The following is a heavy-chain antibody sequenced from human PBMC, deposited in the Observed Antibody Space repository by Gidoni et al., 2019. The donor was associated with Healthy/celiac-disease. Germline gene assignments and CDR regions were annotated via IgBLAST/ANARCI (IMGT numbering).Heavy chain of an antibody. V-gene: IGHV3-7*01. J-gene: IGHJ4*02. CDR1: GFTFSSYW. D-gene: IGHD6-19*01. CDR2: INQDGSEK. CDR3: AREGGWYGHPFDY. Sequence: EVQLVESGGGLVQPGGSLRLSCAASGFTFSSYWMSWVRQAPGKGLEWVANINQDGSEKYFVDSVKGRFTISRDNAKNSLYLQMNSLRAEDTAVYYCAREGGWYGHPFDYWGQGTLVTVSS.